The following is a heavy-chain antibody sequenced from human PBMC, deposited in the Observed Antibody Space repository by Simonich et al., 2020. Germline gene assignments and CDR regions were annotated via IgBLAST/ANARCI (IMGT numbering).Heavy chain of an antibody. CDR1: GFTFSSYS. CDR3: AREQARGGAFDI. D-gene: IGHD3-16*01. CDR2: IRSSRSDI. Sequence: EVQLVESGGGLVKPGGSLRLSCAASGFTFSSYSVNWVRQAPGEGVEWGSSIRSSRSDIYYADSVKGRFTNSRDNAKNSLYLQMNSLRAEDTAVYYCAREQARGGAFDIWGQGTMVTVSS. J-gene: IGHJ3*02. V-gene: IGHV3-21*01.